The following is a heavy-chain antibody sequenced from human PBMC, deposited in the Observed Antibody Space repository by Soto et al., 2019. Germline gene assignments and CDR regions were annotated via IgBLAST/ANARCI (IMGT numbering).Heavy chain of an antibody. J-gene: IGHJ6*02. CDR1: GFTFSSYA. V-gene: IGHV3-64*02. D-gene: IGHD3-10*01. Sequence: GGSLRLSCAASGFTFSSYAMHWVRQAPGKGLEYVSAISSNGGSTYYADSVKGRFTISRDNSKNTLYLQMGSLRAEDMAVYYCARGVGGGYYGMDVWGQGTTVTVSS. CDR2: ISSNGGST. CDR3: ARGVGGGYYGMDV.